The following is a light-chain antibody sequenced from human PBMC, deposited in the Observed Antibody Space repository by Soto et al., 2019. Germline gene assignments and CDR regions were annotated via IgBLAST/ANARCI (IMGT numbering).Light chain of an antibody. CDR1: SSDVGGYNY. V-gene: IGLV2-11*01. J-gene: IGLJ1*01. Sequence: QSALTQPRSVSGSPGQSVTISCTGTSSDVGGYNYVSWYQQHPGKAPKLMIYDVSKRPSGVPDRFSGSKSGNTASLTISELQAEDEVVYSGGSYAGSYLYVFGTGKKVT. CDR2: DVS. CDR3: GSYAGSYLYV.